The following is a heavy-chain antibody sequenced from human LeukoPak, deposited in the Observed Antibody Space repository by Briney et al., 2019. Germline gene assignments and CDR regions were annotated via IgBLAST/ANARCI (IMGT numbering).Heavy chain of an antibody. J-gene: IGHJ3*02. CDR1: GFTFSSYS. CDR3: ARSQLTYAFDI. V-gene: IGHV3-48*01. Sequence: GGSLRLSCVASGFTFSSYSMNWVRQAPGKGPEWVSYISSSSSDIYYADSVKGRFTISRDNAKNSLHLQMNSLRAEDTAVYYCARSQLTYAFDIWGQGTMVTVSS. D-gene: IGHD1-20*01. CDR2: ISSSSSDI.